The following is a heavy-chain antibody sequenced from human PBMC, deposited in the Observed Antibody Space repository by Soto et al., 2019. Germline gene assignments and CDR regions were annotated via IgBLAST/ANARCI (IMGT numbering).Heavy chain of an antibody. CDR2: ISGSGGST. Sequence: GGSLRLSCAASGFTFSSYAMSWVRQAPGKGLEWVSAISGSGGSTYYADSVKGRFTISRDNSKNTLYLQMNSLRAEDTAVYYCAKPDTAMVLYYYYYGMDVWGQGTTVTVSS. D-gene: IGHD5-18*01. J-gene: IGHJ6*02. CDR1: GFTFSSYA. V-gene: IGHV3-23*01. CDR3: AKPDTAMVLYYYYYGMDV.